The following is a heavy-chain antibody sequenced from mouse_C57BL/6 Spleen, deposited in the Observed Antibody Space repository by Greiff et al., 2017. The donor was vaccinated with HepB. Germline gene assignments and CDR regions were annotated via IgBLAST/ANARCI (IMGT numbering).Heavy chain of an antibody. CDR2: IYPGDGDT. CDR3: ARRGLRDYFDY. D-gene: IGHD1-3*01. V-gene: IGHV1-80*01. J-gene: IGHJ2*01. CDR1: GYAFSSYW. Sequence: QVQLKESGAELVKPGASVKISCKASGYAFSSYWMNWVKQRPGKGLEWIGQIYPGDGDTNYNGKFKGKATLTADKSSSTAYMQLSSLTSEDSAVYFCARRGLRDYFDYWGQGTTLTVSS.